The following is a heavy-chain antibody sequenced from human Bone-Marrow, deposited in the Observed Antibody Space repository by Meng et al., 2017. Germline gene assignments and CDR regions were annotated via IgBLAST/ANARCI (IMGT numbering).Heavy chain of an antibody. CDR1: GFTFSSYA. J-gene: IGHJ5*02. Sequence: GESLKISCAASGFTFSSYAMHWVRQAPGKGLEYVSVISSNGGSTNYANSVKGRFTISRDNSKNTLFLQMGSLRPEDMAVYYCARISYTNGVSWFDPWGQGTLVTVSS. V-gene: IGHV3-64*01. CDR3: ARISYTNGVSWFDP. CDR2: ISSNGGST. D-gene: IGHD2-8*01.